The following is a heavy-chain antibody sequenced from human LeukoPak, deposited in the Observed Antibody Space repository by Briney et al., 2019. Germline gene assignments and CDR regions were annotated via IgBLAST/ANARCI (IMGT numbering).Heavy chain of an antibody. CDR1: GFTFSSYG. J-gene: IGHJ4*02. CDR2: ISYDGSNK. CDR3: AKGWYYYDSSGPADY. Sequence: GGSLRLSCAASGFTFSSYGMHWVRQAPGKGLEWVAVISYDGSNKYYADSVKGRFTISRDNSKNTLYLQMNSLRAEDTAVYYCAKGWYYYDSSGPADYWGQGTLVTVSS. V-gene: IGHV3-30*18. D-gene: IGHD3-22*01.